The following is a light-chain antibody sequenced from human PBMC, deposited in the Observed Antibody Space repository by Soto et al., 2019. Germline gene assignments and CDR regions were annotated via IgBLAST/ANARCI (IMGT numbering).Light chain of an antibody. V-gene: IGLV1-40*01. CDR2: ANG. CDR1: SSNIGTGYD. Sequence: QSVLTQPPSVSGAPGQRATISCTGSSSNIGTGYDVHWYQHLPGTAPKLLIYANGNRPSGVPDRFSGSKSGTSASLAITGLQADDEADYYCQSYDSSLSASVFGTGTKVTVL. J-gene: IGLJ1*01. CDR3: QSYDSSLSASV.